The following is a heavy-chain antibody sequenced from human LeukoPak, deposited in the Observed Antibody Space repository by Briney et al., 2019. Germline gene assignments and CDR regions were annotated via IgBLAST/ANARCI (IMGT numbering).Heavy chain of an antibody. Sequence: PGGSLRLSCAASGFTFSSYWMSWVRQAPGKGLVWVSRISNDGTTTNYADSVKGRFTVSRDNAKNSLYLQMNSLRAEDTAVYYCARDITYHGGDWFDPWGQGTLVTVSS. J-gene: IGHJ5*02. D-gene: IGHD4-23*01. CDR1: GFTFSSYW. CDR3: ARDITYHGGDWFDP. V-gene: IGHV3-74*01. CDR2: ISNDGTTT.